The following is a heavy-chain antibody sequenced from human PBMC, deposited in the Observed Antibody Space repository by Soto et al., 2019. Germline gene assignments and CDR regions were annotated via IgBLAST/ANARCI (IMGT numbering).Heavy chain of an antibody. CDR2: ISHSGST. CDR1: GDSINSRRW. J-gene: IGHJ4*02. V-gene: IGHV4-4*02. D-gene: IGHD3-3*02. Sequence: KASETLSLTCAVSGDSINSRRWWNWVRQPPGKGLEWIGQISHSGSTNYNPSLTSRVTISVDKSKNHFSLKVTSVTAADTAVYYCAARHFWSGPWTDRRLDDWGQGTLVTVSS. CDR3: AARHFWSGPWTDRRLDD.